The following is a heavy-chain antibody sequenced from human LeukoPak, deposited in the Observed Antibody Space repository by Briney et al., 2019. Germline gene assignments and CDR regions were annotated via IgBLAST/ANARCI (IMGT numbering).Heavy chain of an antibody. D-gene: IGHD3-3*01. Sequence: PSETLSLTCTVSGGSISSYSWSWIRQPPGKGLEWVWYIYYGVSTNYSPSLKSRVTISVDTSKNQFSLKLSSVTAADTAVYYCARLSFCYGVWSGYNYDFDYWGQGALVTVSS. CDR1: GGSISSYS. J-gene: IGHJ4*02. CDR3: ARLSFCYGVWSGYNYDFDY. CDR2: IYYGVST. V-gene: IGHV4-59*08.